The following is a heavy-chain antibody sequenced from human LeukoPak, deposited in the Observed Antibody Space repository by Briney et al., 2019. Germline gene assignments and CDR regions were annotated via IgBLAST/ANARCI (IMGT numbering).Heavy chain of an antibody. D-gene: IGHD4-17*01. CDR1: GFIFTNYN. Sequence: PGGSLRLSCAAYGFIFTNYNMNWVRQAPGKGLECISFISSSSSTIYYADSVKGRFTISRDNAKNSLFRQMSSLRAEDTAVYYCARENYADLFDYWGQGTLVTVSS. J-gene: IGHJ4*02. CDR3: ARENYADLFDY. CDR2: ISSSSSTI. V-gene: IGHV3-48*01.